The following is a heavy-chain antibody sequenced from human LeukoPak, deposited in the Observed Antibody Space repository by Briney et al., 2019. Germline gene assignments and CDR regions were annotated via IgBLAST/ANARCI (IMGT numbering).Heavy chain of an antibody. CDR2: IIPIFGTA. V-gene: IGHV1-69*01. D-gene: IGHD5-24*01. CDR1: GGTFSSYA. CDR3: ARFPEMATIRDWFDP. Sequence: ASVKVSCKGSGGTFSSYAISWVRQAPGQGLEWMGGIIPIFGTANYAQKFQGRVTITADESTSTAYMELSSLRSEDTAVYYCARFPEMATIRDWFDPWGQGTLVTVSS. J-gene: IGHJ5*02.